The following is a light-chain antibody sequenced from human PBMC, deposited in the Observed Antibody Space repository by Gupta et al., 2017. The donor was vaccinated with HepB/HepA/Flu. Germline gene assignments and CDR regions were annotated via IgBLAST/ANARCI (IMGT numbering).Light chain of an antibody. CDR3: QQYSTDLWT. CDR1: QTISNS. CDR2: RSS. Sequence: DIQMTQSPSTMYASGGDRVTITCRASQTISNSLAWYQHKPGKAPNLLIYRSSTLESGVPSRFSGSESGTEFTLTISSLQPDDFATYYCQQYSTDLWTFGQGTKVEI. V-gene: IGKV1-5*03. J-gene: IGKJ1*01.